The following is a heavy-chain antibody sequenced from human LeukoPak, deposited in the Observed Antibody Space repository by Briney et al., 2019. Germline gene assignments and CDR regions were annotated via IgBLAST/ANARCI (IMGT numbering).Heavy chain of an antibody. CDR2: IYYSGST. Sequence: SETLSLTCTVSGGSISSSSYYWGWIRQPPGKELEWIGSIYYSGSTYYNPSLKSRVTISVDTSKNQFSLKLSSVTAADTAVYYCARQRVTLVRGDRINWFDPWGQGTLVTVSS. D-gene: IGHD3-10*01. V-gene: IGHV4-39*01. CDR3: ARQRVTLVRGDRINWFDP. CDR1: GGSISSSSYY. J-gene: IGHJ5*02.